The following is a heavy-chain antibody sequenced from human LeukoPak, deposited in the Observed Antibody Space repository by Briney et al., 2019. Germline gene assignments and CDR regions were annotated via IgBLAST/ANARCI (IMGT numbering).Heavy chain of an antibody. CDR1: GYTFTGYY. Sequence: ASVKVSCKASGYTFTGYYMHWVRQAPGHGLEWMGWINPNSGGTNYAQKFQGRVTMTRDTSISTAYMELSRLRSDDTAVYYCARDRAAAGYFDYWGQGTLVTVSS. J-gene: IGHJ4*02. V-gene: IGHV1-2*02. D-gene: IGHD6-13*01. CDR2: INPNSGGT. CDR3: ARDRAAAGYFDY.